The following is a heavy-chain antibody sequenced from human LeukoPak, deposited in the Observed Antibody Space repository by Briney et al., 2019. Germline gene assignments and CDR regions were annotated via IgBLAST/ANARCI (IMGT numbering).Heavy chain of an antibody. CDR2: LSGSGITT. D-gene: IGHD6-19*01. J-gene: IGHJ4*01. CDR1: GFTFSSSA. V-gene: IGHV3-23*01. Sequence: GGSLRLSCAASGFTFSSSAMSWVRQAPGKGLEWVSTLSGSGITTYYADSVKGRFTISRDNSKNTLYLQMNSLRAEDTAVYYCAKGIYSSGWSYFAYWGHGTLVTVSS. CDR3: AKGIYSSGWSYFAY.